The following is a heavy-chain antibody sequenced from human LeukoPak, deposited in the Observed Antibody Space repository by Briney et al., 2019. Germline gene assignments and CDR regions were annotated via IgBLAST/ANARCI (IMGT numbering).Heavy chain of an antibody. Sequence: SETLSLTCTVSGGSISSSSYYWGWIRQPPGEGMEWIGSIYYSGSTYYNPSLKSRVTISVDTSKNQCSLKLSSVTAADTAVYYCANTILGDYYYYYMDVWGKGTTVTVSS. CDR3: ANTILGDYYYYYMDV. D-gene: IGHD3-3*01. V-gene: IGHV4-39*01. CDR1: GGSISSSSYY. J-gene: IGHJ6*03. CDR2: IYYSGST.